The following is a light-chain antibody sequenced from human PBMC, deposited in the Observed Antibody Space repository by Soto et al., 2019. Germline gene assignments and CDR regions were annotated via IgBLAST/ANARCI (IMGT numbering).Light chain of an antibody. J-gene: IGKJ1*01. CDR1: ESISDN. V-gene: IGKV3D-15*01. CDR2: SAS. CDR3: HQYNEWPRGT. Sequence: DILMTQSPATVSVSLGDSVSLSCRANESISDNLAWYQQKPGQPPRLLIYSASTRAPGIPARVSGGGSGTQFSLTISSLHSEDFALYYCHQYNEWPRGTFGPWTKVEV.